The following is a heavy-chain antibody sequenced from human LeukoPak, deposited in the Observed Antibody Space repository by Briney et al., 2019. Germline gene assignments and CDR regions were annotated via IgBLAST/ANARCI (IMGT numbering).Heavy chain of an antibody. V-gene: IGHV1-69*05. Sequence: ASVKVSCKASGGTFSSYAISWVRQAPGQGLEWMGGIIPIFGTANYAQKFQGRVTITTDESTSTAYMELSSLRSEDTAVYYCAMNSGYDKKIDYWGQGTLVTVSS. J-gene: IGHJ4*02. CDR2: IIPIFGTA. D-gene: IGHD5-12*01. CDR3: AMNSGYDKKIDY. CDR1: GGTFSSYA.